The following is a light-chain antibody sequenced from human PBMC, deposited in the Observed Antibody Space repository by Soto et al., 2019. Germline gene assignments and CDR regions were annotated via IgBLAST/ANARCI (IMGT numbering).Light chain of an antibody. CDR1: SSNIRHNY. CDR2: ENN. V-gene: IGLV1-51*02. J-gene: IGLJ3*02. Sequence: QSALTQPPSVSAAPGQKVTISCSGSSSNIRHNYVSWYQQLPGTAPKLLIYENNKRPSGIPDRFSRSKSGTSATLGITGLQTGDKADYYCGTWDSSLGACWVFVGGMKLTVL. CDR3: GTWDSSLGACWV.